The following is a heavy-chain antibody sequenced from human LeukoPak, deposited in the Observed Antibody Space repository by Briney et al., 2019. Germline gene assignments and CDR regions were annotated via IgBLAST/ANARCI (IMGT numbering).Heavy chain of an antibody. CDR2: ISGSVNST. CDR1: GFTFISYA. D-gene: IGHD5-12*01. CDR3: AKAYRTSGYALRSSWGR. J-gene: IGHJ4*02. V-gene: IGHV3-23*01. Sequence: GGSLRLSCAASGFTFISYAMSWVRQAPGKGLEWVSSISGSGGTISGSVNSTYYADSVRGRFTISRDNSKHTLYLQMNSLRVEDTAVYYCAKAYRTSGYALRSSWGRWGQGTLVTVSS.